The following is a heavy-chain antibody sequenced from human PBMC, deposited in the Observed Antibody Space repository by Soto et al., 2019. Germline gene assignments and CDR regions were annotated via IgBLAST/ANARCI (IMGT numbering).Heavy chain of an antibody. CDR2: ISSNGGST. CDR1: GFTFSSYA. J-gene: IGHJ4*02. Sequence: GGSLRLSCSASGFTFSSYAMHWVRQAPGKGLESVSAISSNGGSTYYADSVKGRFTISRDNSKNTLYLQMSRLTAEDTAVDYCVKGTNWVPTHSSLDYWGQGTLVTVSS. V-gene: IGHV3-64D*06. D-gene: IGHD1-1*01. CDR3: VKGTNWVPTHSSLDY.